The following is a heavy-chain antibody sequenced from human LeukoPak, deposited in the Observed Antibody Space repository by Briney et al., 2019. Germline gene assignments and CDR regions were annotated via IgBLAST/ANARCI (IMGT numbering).Heavy chain of an antibody. CDR1: GFTFSSYS. D-gene: IGHD4-17*01. CDR3: ARGYGARGT. J-gene: IGHJ4*02. V-gene: IGHV3-48*01. CDR2: ISSSSSTI. Sequence: GSLILSCAASGFTFSSYSMNWVRQAPGKGLEWVSYISSSSSTIYYADSVKGRFTISRDNAKNSLYPQMNSLRAEDTAVYYCARGYGARGTWGQGTLVTVSS.